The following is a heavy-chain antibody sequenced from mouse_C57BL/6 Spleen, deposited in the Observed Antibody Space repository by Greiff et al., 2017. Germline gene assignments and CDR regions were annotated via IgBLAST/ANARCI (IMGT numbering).Heavy chain of an antibody. J-gene: IGHJ1*03. Sequence: EVQVVESVAELVRPGASVKLSCTASGFNIKNTYMHWVKQRPEQGLEWIGRIDPANGNTKYAPKFQGKATITADTSSNTAYLQLSSLTSEDTAIYYCASPNYGNYGAYWYFDVWGTGTTVTVSS. CDR1: GFNIKNTY. CDR3: ASPNYGNYGAYWYFDV. D-gene: IGHD2-1*01. CDR2: IDPANGNT. V-gene: IGHV14-3*01.